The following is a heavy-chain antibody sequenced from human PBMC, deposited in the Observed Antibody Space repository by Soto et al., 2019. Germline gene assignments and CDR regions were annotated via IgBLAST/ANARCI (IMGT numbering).Heavy chain of an antibody. CDR3: ARRYSYGYYYFDH. CDR2: IIPIFGTA. J-gene: IGHJ4*02. CDR1: GYTFTSYY. D-gene: IGHD5-18*01. V-gene: IGHV1-69*13. Sequence: SVKVSCKASGYTFTSYYMHWVRQAPGQGLEWMGGIIPIFGTANYAQKFQGRVTITADESTSTAYMELSSLRSEDTAVYYCARRYSYGYYYFDHWGPGTLVTVS.